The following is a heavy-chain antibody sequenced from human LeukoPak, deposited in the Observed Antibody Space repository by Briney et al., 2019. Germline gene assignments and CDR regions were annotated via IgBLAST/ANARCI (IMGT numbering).Heavy chain of an antibody. CDR3: ARDPYGSGSYYNALDY. Sequence: SVKVSCEASGGTFSSYAISWVRQAPGQGLEWMGGIIPIFGTANYAQKFQGRVTITADESTSTAYMELSSLRSEDTAVYYCARDPYGSGSYYNALDYWGQGTLVTVSS. V-gene: IGHV1-69*13. CDR2: IIPIFGTA. CDR1: GGTFSSYA. J-gene: IGHJ4*02. D-gene: IGHD3-10*01.